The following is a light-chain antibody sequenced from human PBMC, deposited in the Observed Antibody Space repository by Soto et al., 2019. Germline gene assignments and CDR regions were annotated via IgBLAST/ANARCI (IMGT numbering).Light chain of an antibody. Sequence: QSAPTQPPSLSRSPGQSVTISRPGNNSDIGGHISVSWFQQHPGKAPKLMIYDVSKRPSGVPDRFSGSKSGNTASLTISGLQAEDEADYYCCSSAGAFYVFGTGTKVTVL. CDR2: DVS. CDR1: NSDIGGHIS. CDR3: CSSAGAFYV. V-gene: IGLV2-11*01. J-gene: IGLJ1*01.